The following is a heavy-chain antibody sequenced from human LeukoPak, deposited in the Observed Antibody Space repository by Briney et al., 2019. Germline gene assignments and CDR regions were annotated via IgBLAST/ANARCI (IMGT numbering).Heavy chain of an antibody. Sequence: PGGSLRLSCAASGFTFGTYGMSWVRQAPGKGLEWVSSISGGSTYYAESVKGRFIISRDNSKNALYLQMNSLRAEDTAVYFCAKHNPFRSSFLDYWGQGTLVTVSS. V-gene: IGHV3-23*01. CDR2: ISGGST. CDR1: GFTFGTYG. J-gene: IGHJ4*02. D-gene: IGHD6-6*01. CDR3: AKHNPFRSSFLDY.